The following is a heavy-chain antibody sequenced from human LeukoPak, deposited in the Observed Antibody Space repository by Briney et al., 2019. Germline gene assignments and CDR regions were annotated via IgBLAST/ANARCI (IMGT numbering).Heavy chain of an antibody. CDR2: IWYDGSNK. D-gene: IGHD6-13*01. V-gene: IGHV3-33*01. J-gene: IGHJ4*02. Sequence: PGGSLRLSCAASGFTFSSCGMHWVRQAPVKGLEWVAVIWYDGSNKYYADSVKGRFTIPRDNSKNTLYLQMNSLRAEDTAVYYCARDSYSSSSYDYSSLGYWGQGTLVTVSS. CDR1: GFTFSSCG. CDR3: ARDSYSSSSYDYSSLGY.